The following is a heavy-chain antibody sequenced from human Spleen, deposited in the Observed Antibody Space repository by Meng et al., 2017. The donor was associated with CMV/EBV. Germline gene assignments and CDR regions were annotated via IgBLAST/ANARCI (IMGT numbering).Heavy chain of an antibody. CDR1: FRFYAYS. J-gene: IGHJ5*02. Sequence: FRFYAYSMAWVRQAPGKGLEWVSSLNGVGHHTNYAASVEGRFTVSRDNGKNTFYLQMNTLRGEDTARYYCAKGYCSATSCGLNWFDTWGQGTLVTVSS. D-gene: IGHD2-2*01. CDR2: LNGVGHHT. CDR3: AKGYCSATSCGLNWFDT. V-gene: IGHV3-23*01.